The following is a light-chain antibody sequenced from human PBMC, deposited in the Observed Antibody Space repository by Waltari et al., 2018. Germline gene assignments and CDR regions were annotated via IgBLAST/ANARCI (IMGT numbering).Light chain of an antibody. V-gene: IGLV2-14*01. J-gene: IGLJ1*01. Sequence: QSALTQPASVSGSPGQSITISCLGTSSDVVGYKYASWYQQYPGQAPKLIIYEVNNRPSGVSNRFSGSKSGNTASLTISGLQPEDEAAYFCDSYTSTSSLPYVFGTGTKVTVL. CDR1: SSDVVGYKY. CDR3: DSYTSTSSLPYV. CDR2: EVN.